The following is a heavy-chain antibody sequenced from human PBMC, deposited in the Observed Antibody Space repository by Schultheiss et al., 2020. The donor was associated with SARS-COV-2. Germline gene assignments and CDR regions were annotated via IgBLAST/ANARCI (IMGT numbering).Heavy chain of an antibody. CDR1: GFTFSSYG. D-gene: IGHD2-21*02. CDR2: IKSSTGFV. CDR3: ARDLFLVTSDSGVGY. V-gene: IGHV3-21*01. J-gene: IGHJ4*02. Sequence: GESLKISCAASGFTFSSYGMNWVRQGPGKRLEWLSSIKSSTGFVDYADSVEYADSVKGRFTISRDDAKNAVHLQMNSLRVGDTALYYCARDLFLVTSDSGVGYWGRGTLVTVSS.